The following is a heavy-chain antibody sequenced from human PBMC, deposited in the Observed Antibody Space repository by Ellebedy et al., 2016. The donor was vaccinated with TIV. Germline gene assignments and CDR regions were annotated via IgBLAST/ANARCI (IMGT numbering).Heavy chain of an antibody. CDR3: ARDGTYYYGSGSYPDY. V-gene: IGHV3-30-3*01. D-gene: IGHD3-10*01. J-gene: IGHJ4*02. CDR2: ISFDESNK. CDR1: GFTYRSYA. Sequence: GGSLRLXXAASGFTYRSYAMHWVRQAPGKGLEWVAVISFDESNKYYADSVKGRFTISRDNFKNTLYLQMNSLRPEDTAVYFCARDGTYYYGSGSYPDYWGQGTLVTVSS.